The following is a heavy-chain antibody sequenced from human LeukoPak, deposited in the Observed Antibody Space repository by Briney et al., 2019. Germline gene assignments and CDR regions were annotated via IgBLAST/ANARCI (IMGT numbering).Heavy chain of an antibody. CDR2: INTNTGNP. Sequence: ASVKVSCKASGYTFTSYAMNWVRQAPGQGLEWMGWINTNTGNPTYAQGFTGRFVFSLDTSVSTAYLQISSLKAEDTAVYYCARDAPRYGDYEFWFDPWGQGTLVTVSS. V-gene: IGHV7-4-1*02. D-gene: IGHD4-17*01. CDR1: GYTFTSYA. J-gene: IGHJ5*02. CDR3: ARDAPRYGDYEFWFDP.